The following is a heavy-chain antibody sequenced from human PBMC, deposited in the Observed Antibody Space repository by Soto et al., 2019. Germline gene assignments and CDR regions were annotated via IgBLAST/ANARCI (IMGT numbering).Heavy chain of an antibody. V-gene: IGHV1-69*13. CDR1: GGTFSSYA. D-gene: IGHD2-8*01. Sequence: SVKVSCKASGGTFSSYAISWVRQAPGQGLEWMGGIIPIFGTANYAQKFQGRVTITADESTSTAYMELSSLRSEDTAVYYCVEGYCTKGVCLYMTGENRNGGGLYYYYVMDVW. CDR2: IIPIFGTA. CDR3: VEGYCTKGVCLYMTGENRNGGGLYYYYVMDV. J-gene: IGHJ6*01.